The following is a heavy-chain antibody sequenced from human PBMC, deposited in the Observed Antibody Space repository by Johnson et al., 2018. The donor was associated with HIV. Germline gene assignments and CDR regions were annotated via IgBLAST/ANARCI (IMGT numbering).Heavy chain of an antibody. V-gene: IGHV3-30*02. Sequence: QVQLVESGGGVVQPGGSLRLSCAASGFTFSSYGMHWVRQAPGKGLEWVAFIRYDGSNKYYADSVKGRFTISRDNAKNSLYLQMNSLRAEDTAVYYCAILGWGAFDIWGQGTMVIVSS. J-gene: IGHJ3*02. CDR3: AILGWGAFDI. CDR1: GFTFSSYG. CDR2: IRYDGSNK. D-gene: IGHD2-21*01.